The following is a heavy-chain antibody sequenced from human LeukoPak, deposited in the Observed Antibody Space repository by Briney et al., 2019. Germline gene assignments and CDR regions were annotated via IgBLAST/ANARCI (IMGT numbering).Heavy chain of an antibody. D-gene: IGHD3-22*01. CDR3: ARDKYYYDSSGYYYPWYFDL. CDR1: GGTFSSYA. CDR2: IIPIFGTA. J-gene: IGHJ2*01. V-gene: IGHV1-69*13. Sequence: SVKVSCKASGGTFSSYAISWVRQAPGQGLEWMGGIIPIFGTANYAQKFQGRVTITADESTSTAYMELSSLRSEDTAVYYCARDKYYYDSSGYYYPWYFDLWGRGTLVTVSS.